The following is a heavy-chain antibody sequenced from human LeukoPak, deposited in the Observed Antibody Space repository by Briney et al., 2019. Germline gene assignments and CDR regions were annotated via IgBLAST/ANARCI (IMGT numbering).Heavy chain of an antibody. J-gene: IGHJ4*02. V-gene: IGHV5-51*01. CDR1: GYSFNSFW. D-gene: IGHD4-17*01. Sequence: GESLKISCRGSGYSFNSFWIGWVRQMPGKGLEWMGIIYPGDSDTRYSPSFQGQVAISADKSIGTAYLQWSSLKASDSAMYYCARLRTYGDYALNYWGQGTLVTVSS. CDR3: ARLRTYGDYALNY. CDR2: IYPGDSDT.